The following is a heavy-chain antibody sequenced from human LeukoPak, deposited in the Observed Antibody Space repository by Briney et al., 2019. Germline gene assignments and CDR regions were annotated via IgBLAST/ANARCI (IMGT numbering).Heavy chain of an antibody. D-gene: IGHD2-2*01. Sequence: ASVKVSCKASGYTFTSYAMHWVRQAPGQRLKWMGWINAGNGNTKYSQKFQGRVTITRDTSASTAYMELSSLRSEDTAVYYCARDGWPGQLLSVVYFDYWGQGTLVTVSS. CDR2: INAGNGNT. V-gene: IGHV1-3*01. CDR3: ARDGWPGQLLSVVYFDY. J-gene: IGHJ4*02. CDR1: GYTFTSYA.